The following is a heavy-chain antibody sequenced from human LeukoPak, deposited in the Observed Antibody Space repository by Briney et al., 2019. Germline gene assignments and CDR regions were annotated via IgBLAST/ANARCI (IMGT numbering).Heavy chain of an antibody. V-gene: IGHV3-23*01. CDR3: AKPGYYDFWSGYYVGFDY. CDR1: GFTFSSYA. CDR2: ISGSGGDT. J-gene: IGHJ4*02. Sequence: GGSLRLSCPASGFTFSSYAMSWVRQAPGKGLQWVSTISGSGGDTYYADSVKGRFTISRDNSKNTLYLQMNSLRAEDTAVYYCAKPGYYDFWSGYYVGFDYWGQGTLVTVSS. D-gene: IGHD3-3*01.